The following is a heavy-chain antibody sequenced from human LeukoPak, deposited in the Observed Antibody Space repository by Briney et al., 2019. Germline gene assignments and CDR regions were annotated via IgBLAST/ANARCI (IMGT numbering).Heavy chain of an antibody. V-gene: IGHV1-18*04. J-gene: IGHJ4*02. CDR2: ISAYNGDT. CDR3: ARDYRARVGRHSDLGGECDY. CDR1: GYTFTSYD. Sequence: GASVTVSCKASGYTFTSYDFSWVRQAPGQGLEWMGWISAYNGDTNYALKYQGRVTLTTDTSTGTAYMELRRLRYDDTAVYYCARDYRARVGRHSDLGGECDYWGQGTLVTVSS. D-gene: IGHD1-26*01.